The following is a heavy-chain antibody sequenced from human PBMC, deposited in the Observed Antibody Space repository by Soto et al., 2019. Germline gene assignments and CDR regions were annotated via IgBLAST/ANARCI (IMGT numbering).Heavy chain of an antibody. CDR3: ARDFGRGVATILEGGFIYYYYYMDV. V-gene: IGHV3-30-3*01. CDR1: GFTFSSYA. CDR2: ISYDGSNK. Sequence: PGGSLRLSCAASGFTFSSYAMHWVHQAPGKGLEWVAVISYDGSNKYYADSVKGRFTISRDNSKNTLYLQMNSLRAEDTAVYYCARDFGRGVATILEGGFIYYYYYMDVWGKGTTVTVSS. D-gene: IGHD5-12*01. J-gene: IGHJ6*03.